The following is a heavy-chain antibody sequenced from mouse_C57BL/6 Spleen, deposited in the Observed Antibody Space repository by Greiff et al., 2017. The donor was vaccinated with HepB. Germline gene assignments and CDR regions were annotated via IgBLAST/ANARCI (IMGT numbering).Heavy chain of an antibody. CDR2: IYPGDGDT. D-gene: IGHD2-4*01. J-gene: IGHJ2*01. CDR3: ARGENYDYDAYFDY. Sequence: QVQLQQSGPELVKPGASVKISCKASGYAFSSSWMNWVKQRPGKGLEWIGRIYPGDGDTNYNGTFKGKATLTADKSSSTAYMQLSSLTYEDSAVYVWARGENYDYDAYFDYWRQGTTLTVSS. V-gene: IGHV1-82*01. CDR1: GYAFSSSW.